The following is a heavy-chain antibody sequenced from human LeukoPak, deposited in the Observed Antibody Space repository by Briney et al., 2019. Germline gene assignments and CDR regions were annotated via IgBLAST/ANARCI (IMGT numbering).Heavy chain of an antibody. CDR1: GGSISSYY. D-gene: IGHD5-18*01. CDR2: IYYSGST. V-gene: IGHV4-59*08. Sequence: SETLSLTCTVSGGSISSYYWSWIRQPPGKGLEWIGYIYYSGSTNYNPSLKSRVTISVDTSKNQFSLKLSSVTAADTAVYYCARLWRGYSYEKGNFDYWGQGTLVTASS. CDR3: ARLWRGYSYEKGNFDY. J-gene: IGHJ4*02.